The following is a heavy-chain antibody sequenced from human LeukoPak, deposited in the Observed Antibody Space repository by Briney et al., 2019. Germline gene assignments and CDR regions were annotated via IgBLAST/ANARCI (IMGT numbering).Heavy chain of an antibody. D-gene: IGHD4-17*01. J-gene: IGHJ3*02. CDR1: GDSVSSNSAA. V-gene: IGHV6-1*01. CDR3: ATTVTTRDAFDI. Sequence: SQTLSLTCAIPGDSVSSNSAAWHWIRQSPSRGLEWLGRTYYRSSWFNDYAVSVKSRITINPDTSKNQFSLQLYSVTPEDTAVYYCATTVTTRDAFDIWGQGTMVTVSS. CDR2: TYYRSSWFN.